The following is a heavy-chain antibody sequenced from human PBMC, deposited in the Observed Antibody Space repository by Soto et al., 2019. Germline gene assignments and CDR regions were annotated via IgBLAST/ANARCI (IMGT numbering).Heavy chain of an antibody. Sequence: QVQLVQSGAEVKKPGASVKVSCKASGYTFARYYMHWVRQAPGQGLEWMGIINPSGGSTSYAQKFQGRVTMTRDTSTSTVYMELSSLRSEDTAVYYCTRGLSPGGGAVDYWGQGTLVTVSS. V-gene: IGHV1-46*01. D-gene: IGHD3-16*01. CDR1: GYTFARYY. CDR2: INPSGGST. CDR3: TRGLSPGGGAVDY. J-gene: IGHJ4*02.